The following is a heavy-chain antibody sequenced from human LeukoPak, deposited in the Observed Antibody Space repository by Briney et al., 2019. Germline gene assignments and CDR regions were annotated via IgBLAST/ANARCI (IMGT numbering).Heavy chain of an antibody. CDR3: ARYSRKTNEGSVYDILTGHLDY. Sequence: GGSLRLSCTASGFTVSGSYMSWVRQAPGKGLEWVSIIYSDHSTYYAASVKGRFTISRDDSKNTVLLQMNSLRAEDTAVYYCARYSRKTNEGSVYDILTGHLDYWGQGTLVTVSS. CDR1: GFTVSGSY. CDR2: IYSDHST. J-gene: IGHJ4*02. D-gene: IGHD3-9*01. V-gene: IGHV3-53*01.